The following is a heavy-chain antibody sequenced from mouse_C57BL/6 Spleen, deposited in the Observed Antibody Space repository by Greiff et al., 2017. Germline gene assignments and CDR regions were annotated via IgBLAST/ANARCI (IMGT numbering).Heavy chain of an antibody. J-gene: IGHJ4*01. V-gene: IGHV1-81*01. D-gene: IGHD2-4*01. CDR2: IYPRSGNT. CDR3: VHYDYDEVPYVDY. CDR1: GYTFTSYG. Sequence: QVQLQQSGAELARPGASVKLSCKASGYTFTSYGISWVKQRTGQGLEWIGEIYPRSGNTYYNEKFKGKATLTADKSSSTAYMELRSLTSEDSAVYFCVHYDYDEVPYVDYWGQGTSVTVSS.